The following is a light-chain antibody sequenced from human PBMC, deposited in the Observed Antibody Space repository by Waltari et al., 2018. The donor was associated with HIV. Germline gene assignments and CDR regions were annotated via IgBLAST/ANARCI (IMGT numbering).Light chain of an antibody. CDR1: QSISSY. CDR2: AAS. CDR3: QQSYSTPWT. J-gene: IGKJ1*01. V-gene: IGKV1-39*01. Sequence: DIQMTQSPSSLSASVGDRVTITCRASQSISSYLNWYQQKPGKAPKLLIYAASNLQSGVPSRFSGNGSGTDFTLTISSLQPEDFATYYCQQSYSTPWTFGQGTKVEIK.